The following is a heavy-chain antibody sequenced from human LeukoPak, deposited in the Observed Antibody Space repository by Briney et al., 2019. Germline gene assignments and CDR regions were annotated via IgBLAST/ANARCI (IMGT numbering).Heavy chain of an antibody. J-gene: IGHJ4*02. Sequence: SETLSLTCAVYGGSFSGYYWSWIRQPPGKGLEWTGEINHSGSTNYNPSLKSRDTISVDTSKNQFSLKLSSVTAADTAVYYCARRPFRGYSYGYFDYWGQGTLVTVSS. CDR2: INHSGST. V-gene: IGHV4-34*01. CDR3: ARRPFRGYSYGYFDY. D-gene: IGHD5-18*01. CDR1: GGSFSGYY.